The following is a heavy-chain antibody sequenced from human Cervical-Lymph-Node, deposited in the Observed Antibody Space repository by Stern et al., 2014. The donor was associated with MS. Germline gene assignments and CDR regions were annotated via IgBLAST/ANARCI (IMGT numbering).Heavy chain of an antibody. CDR3: ARKALRGMDV. D-gene: IGHD3-16*01. Sequence: VQLVESGAEVKKPGSSVKVSCKASGDTFGSYEITWVRQAPGQGPEWMGGIIPFLGTSSCAQKFQGRVTIIADESTTTAYMELTSLRSDDTAVYYCARKALRGMDVWGQGTTVTVSS. V-gene: IGHV1-69*01. CDR1: GDTFGSYE. J-gene: IGHJ6*02. CDR2: IIPFLGTS.